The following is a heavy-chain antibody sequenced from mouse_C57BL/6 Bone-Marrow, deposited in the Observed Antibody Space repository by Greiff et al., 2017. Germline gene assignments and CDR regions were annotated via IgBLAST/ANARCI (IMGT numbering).Heavy chain of an antibody. V-gene: IGHV1-76*01. J-gene: IGHJ2*01. CDR2: FYPGSGNT. CDR1: GYTFTDYY. Sequence: VQLQQSGAELVRPGASVKLSCKASGYTFTDYYINWVKQRPGQGLEWIARFYPGSGNTYYNEKFKGKATLTAEKSSSTAYMQLSSLTSEDSAVYFCARSGYSNFHYWGQGTTLTVSS. CDR3: ARSGYSNFHY. D-gene: IGHD2-5*01.